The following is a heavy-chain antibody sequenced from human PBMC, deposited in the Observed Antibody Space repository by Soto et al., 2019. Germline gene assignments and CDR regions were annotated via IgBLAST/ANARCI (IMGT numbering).Heavy chain of an antibody. CDR3: ARVLESYGSGRGCYYYYGMDV. D-gene: IGHD3-10*01. CDR1: GCSFSSCKL. Sequence: SGTLSLPCAVSGCSFSSCKLRGLGRPPPGEGEGWIGEIYHSGSTNYNPSLKSRVTISVDKSKNQFSLKLSSVTAADTAVYYCARVLESYGSGRGCYYYYGMDVWGQGTTVTVSS. J-gene: IGHJ6*02. CDR2: IYHSGST. V-gene: IGHV4-4*02.